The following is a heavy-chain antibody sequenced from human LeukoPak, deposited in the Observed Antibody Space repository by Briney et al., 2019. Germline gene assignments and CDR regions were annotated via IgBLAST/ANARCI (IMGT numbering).Heavy chain of an antibody. V-gene: IGHV5-51*01. D-gene: IGHD3-10*01. CDR2: IYPADSDT. Sequence: GESLKISCKGSGYSFTSQWIGWVRQMPGKGLEWMGIIYPADSDTKYSPSFQGQVTISVDKSISTAYLQWSSLKASDTAIYYCARWMFSYGSGVFLYHGMDVWGQGTTVTVSS. CDR3: ARWMFSYGSGVFLYHGMDV. CDR1: GYSFTSQW. J-gene: IGHJ6*02.